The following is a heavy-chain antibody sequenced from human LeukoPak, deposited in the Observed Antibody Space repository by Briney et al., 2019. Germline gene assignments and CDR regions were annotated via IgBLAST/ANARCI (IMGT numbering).Heavy chain of an antibody. D-gene: IGHD2-15*01. CDR2: ISYDGSNK. J-gene: IGHJ6*04. V-gene: IGHV3-30-3*01. CDR3: ANGYCSGGSCYSDYYYGMDV. Sequence: GGSLRLSCAASGFTFSSYAMHWVRQAPGKGLEWVAVISYDGSNKYYADSVKGRFTISRDNSKNTLYLQMNSLRAEDTAVYYCANGYCSGGSCYSDYYYGMDVWGKGTTVTVSS. CDR1: GFTFSSYA.